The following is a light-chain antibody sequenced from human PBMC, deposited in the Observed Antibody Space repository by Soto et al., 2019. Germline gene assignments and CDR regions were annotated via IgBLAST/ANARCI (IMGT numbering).Light chain of an antibody. Sequence: DVQRTQSPSTLSASVGARVTITCRASQSISSWLAWYQQKPGKAPNLLIYDASSLESGVPSRFSGSGSGKYSTLTISSLQPEDFATDDCQQSYSTLTFGGGTKVDIK. CDR3: QQSYSTLT. CDR2: DAS. CDR1: QSISSW. J-gene: IGKJ4*01. V-gene: IGKV1-5*01.